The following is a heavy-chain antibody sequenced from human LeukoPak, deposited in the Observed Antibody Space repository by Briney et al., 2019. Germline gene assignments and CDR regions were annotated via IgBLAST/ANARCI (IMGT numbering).Heavy chain of an antibody. J-gene: IGHJ4*02. CDR2: IYSGGST. V-gene: IGHV3-66*02. D-gene: IGHD3-3*01. CDR3: ARVYDFWSGYYLDY. Sequence: GGSLRLSCAASGFTVSSNYTSWVRQAPGKGLEWVSVIYSGGSTYYADSVKGRFTISRDNSKNTLYLQMNSLRAEDTAVYYCARVYDFWSGYYLDYWGQGTLVTVSS. CDR1: GFTVSSNY.